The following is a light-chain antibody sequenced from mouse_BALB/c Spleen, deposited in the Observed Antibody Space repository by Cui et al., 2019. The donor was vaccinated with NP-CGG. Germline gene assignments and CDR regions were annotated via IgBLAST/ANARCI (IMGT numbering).Light chain of an antibody. Sequence: QAVVAQASALTASPGETVTLTCRSSTGAVTTSNYANWVQEKPVHLFTGLMGGTNNRAPSVPARFSGSLIEDKAALTITGAQTEDEAIYFCALWYSNHWVFGGGTKLTVL. CDR2: GTN. CDR3: ALWYSNHWV. J-gene: IGLJ1*01. V-gene: IGLV1*01. CDR1: TGAVTTSNY.